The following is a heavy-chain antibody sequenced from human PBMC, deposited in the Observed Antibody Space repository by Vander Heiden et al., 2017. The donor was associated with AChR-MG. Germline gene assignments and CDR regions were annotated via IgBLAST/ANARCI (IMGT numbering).Heavy chain of an antibody. V-gene: IGHV3-9*01. D-gene: IGHD6-19*01. J-gene: IGHJ3*02. CDR3: AKDMGSSGWDDAFDI. Sequence: EVQLVASGGGLVQPGRSLRLSCAASGFTFDDYAMHWVRQAPGKGLEWVSGISWNSGSIGYADSVKGRFTISRDNAKNSLYLQMNSLRAEDKALYYCAKDMGSSGWDDAFDIWGQGTMVTVSS. CDR2: ISWNSGSI. CDR1: GFTFDDYA.